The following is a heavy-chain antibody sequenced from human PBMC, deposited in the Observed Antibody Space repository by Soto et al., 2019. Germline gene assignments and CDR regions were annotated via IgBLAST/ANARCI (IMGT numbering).Heavy chain of an antibody. CDR3: TTDRYAVTTFPHFDY. CDR1: GFTFSNAW. CDR2: IKSKTDGGTT. D-gene: IGHD4-17*01. V-gene: IGHV3-15*07. J-gene: IGHJ4*02. Sequence: EVQLVESGGGLVKPGGSLRLSCAASGFTFSNAWMNWVRQAPGKGLEWVGRIKSKTDGGTTDYAAPVKGRFTISRDDSKNTLYLQMNSLKTEDTAVYYCTTDRYAVTTFPHFDYWGQGSLVTVSS.